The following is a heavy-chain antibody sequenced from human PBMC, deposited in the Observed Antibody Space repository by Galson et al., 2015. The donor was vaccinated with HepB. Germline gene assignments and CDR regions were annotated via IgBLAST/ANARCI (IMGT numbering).Heavy chain of an antibody. D-gene: IGHD6-6*01. Sequence: SLRLSCAASGFTFSSYAMHWVRQAPGKGLEWVAVISYDGSNKYYADSVKGRFTISRDNPKNTLYLQMNSLRAEDTAVYYCAKDHESSSWVFDYWGQGTLVTVSS. CDR2: ISYDGSNK. V-gene: IGHV3-30*04. CDR1: GFTFSSYA. CDR3: AKDHESSSWVFDY. J-gene: IGHJ4*02.